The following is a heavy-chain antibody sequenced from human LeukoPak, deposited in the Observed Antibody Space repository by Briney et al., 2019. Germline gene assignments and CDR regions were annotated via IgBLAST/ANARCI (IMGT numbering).Heavy chain of an antibody. CDR2: ISSSGSTI. CDR3: ARGDYYGSGSYYKGGAFDI. Sequence: GGSLRLSCAASGFTFSSYEMNWVRQAPGKGLEWVSYISSSGSTIYYADSVKGRFTISRDNAKNSLYMQMNSLRAEDTAVYYCARGDYYGSGSYYKGGAFDIWGQGTMVTVSS. V-gene: IGHV3-48*03. CDR1: GFTFSSYE. D-gene: IGHD3-10*01. J-gene: IGHJ3*02.